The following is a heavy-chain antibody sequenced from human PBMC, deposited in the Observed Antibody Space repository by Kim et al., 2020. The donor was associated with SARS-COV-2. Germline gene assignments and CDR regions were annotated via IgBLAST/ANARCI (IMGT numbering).Heavy chain of an antibody. J-gene: IGHJ4*02. CDR3: ARGKSVVRGVTPNFHY. V-gene: IGHV6-1*01. D-gene: IGHD3-10*01. Sequence: SQTLSLTCAISGDSVSSNSATWNWIRQSPSRGLEWLGRTYYRSKWSNDYAAFVKSRITINPDTSKNQFSLQLNSVTPEDTASYYCARGKSVVRGVTPNFHYWGQGTLVTVSA. CDR2: TYYRSKWSN. CDR1: GDSVSSNSAT.